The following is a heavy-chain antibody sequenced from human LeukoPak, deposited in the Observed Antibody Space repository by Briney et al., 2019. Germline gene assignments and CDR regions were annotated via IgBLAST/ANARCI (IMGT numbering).Heavy chain of an antibody. J-gene: IGHJ4*02. CDR1: GYTFTGYY. D-gene: IGHD1-1*01. Sequence: ASVKVSCKASGYTFTGYYMHWVRQAPGQGLEWMGWINPNSGGTNYAQKFQGWVTMTRDTSIRTAYMELSRLRSDDTAVYYCARGRQLERQGDLFDYWGQGTLVTVSS. CDR2: INPNSGGT. V-gene: IGHV1-2*04. CDR3: ARGRQLERQGDLFDY.